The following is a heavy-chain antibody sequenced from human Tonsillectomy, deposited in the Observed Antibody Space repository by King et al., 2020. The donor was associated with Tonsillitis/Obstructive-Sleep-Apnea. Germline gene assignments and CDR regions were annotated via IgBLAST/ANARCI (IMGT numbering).Heavy chain of an antibody. CDR3: ARLTYYDFWSGPDYFDY. J-gene: IGHJ4*02. CDR1: GFSLSTSGVG. Sequence: ITLKESGPTLVKPTQTLTLTCTFSGFSLSTSGVGVGWIRQPPGKALEWLALIYWDDDKRYSPSLKSRHTTTKDTSKNQVVLTMTNMDPVDTATYYCARLTYYDFWSGPDYFDYWGQGTLVTVSS. V-gene: IGHV2-5*02. D-gene: IGHD3-3*01. CDR2: IYWDDDK.